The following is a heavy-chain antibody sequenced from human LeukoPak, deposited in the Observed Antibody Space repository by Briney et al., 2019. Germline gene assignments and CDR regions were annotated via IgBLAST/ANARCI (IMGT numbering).Heavy chain of an antibody. CDR2: INPNSGGT. CDR1: GYNFTGYY. CDR3: ARESTYYDSTDYYQGDAFDI. V-gene: IGHV1-2*02. D-gene: IGHD3-22*01. J-gene: IGHJ3*02. Sequence: GASVKVSCKASGYNFTGYYMHWVRQAPGQGPEWMGRINPNSGGTNYAQKFQGRVTMTRETSISTAYMELSRLRSDDTAVYYCARESTYYDSTDYYQGDAFDIWGQGTMVTVSS.